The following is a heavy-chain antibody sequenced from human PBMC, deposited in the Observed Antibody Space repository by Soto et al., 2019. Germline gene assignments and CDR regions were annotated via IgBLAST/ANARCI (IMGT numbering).Heavy chain of an antibody. D-gene: IGHD3-22*01. Sequence: GGSLRLSCAASGFTFSSYSMNWVRQAPGKGLEWISYISSSSSTIYYADSVKGRFTISRDNAKNSLYLQTNSLRAEDTAVYYCARDRLDYYDTSGYWRFDPWGQGT. CDR1: GFTFSSYS. V-gene: IGHV3-48*01. CDR3: ARDRLDYYDTSGYWRFDP. J-gene: IGHJ5*02. CDR2: ISSSSSTI.